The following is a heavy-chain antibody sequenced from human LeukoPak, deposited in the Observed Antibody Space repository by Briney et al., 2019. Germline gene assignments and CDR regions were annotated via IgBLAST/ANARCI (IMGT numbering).Heavy chain of an antibody. CDR3: ARDPATAGGFDY. Sequence: SETLSLTCTVSGGSISSYYWSWIGQPPGKGLEWIGYIYYSGSTNYNPSLKSRVTISVDTSKNQFSLKLSSVTAADTAVYYCARDPATAGGFDYWGQGTLVTVSS. CDR1: GGSISSYY. D-gene: IGHD3-10*01. J-gene: IGHJ4*02. CDR2: IYYSGST. V-gene: IGHV4-59*01.